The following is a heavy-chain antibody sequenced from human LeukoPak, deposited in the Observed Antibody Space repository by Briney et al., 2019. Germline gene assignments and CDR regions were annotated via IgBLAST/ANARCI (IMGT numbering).Heavy chain of an antibody. Sequence: GGSLRLSCAASGFTFDDYAMHWVRQAPGKGLEWVSGISWNSGSIGYADSVKGRFTISRDNAKNSLYLQMNSLRAEDTALYYCAKDPQGSSWSYFDYWGQGTLVTVSP. D-gene: IGHD6-13*01. V-gene: IGHV3-9*01. J-gene: IGHJ4*02. CDR2: ISWNSGSI. CDR1: GFTFDDYA. CDR3: AKDPQGSSWSYFDY.